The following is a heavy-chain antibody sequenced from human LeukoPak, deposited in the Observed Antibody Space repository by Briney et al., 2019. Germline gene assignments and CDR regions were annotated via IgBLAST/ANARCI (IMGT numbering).Heavy chain of an antibody. Sequence: RSETLSLTRTVSGDSLSSYYWSCIRHPPGRGLGWVGYISYRGSTNYNPSLKSRVTISVDTSKNQFSLKLSSGTAADTAVYYCARMTGDGVVIIDYWGQGTLVTVSS. CDR1: GDSLSSYY. J-gene: IGHJ4*02. CDR2: ISYRGST. V-gene: IGHV4-59*01. D-gene: IGHD3-3*01. CDR3: ARMTGDGVVIIDY.